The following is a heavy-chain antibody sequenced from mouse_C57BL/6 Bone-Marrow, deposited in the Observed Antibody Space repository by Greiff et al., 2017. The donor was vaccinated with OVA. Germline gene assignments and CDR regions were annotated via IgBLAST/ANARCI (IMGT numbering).Heavy chain of an antibody. D-gene: IGHD2-5*01. J-gene: IGHJ3*01. CDR1: GYTFTDYE. Sequence: QVQLQQSGAELVRPGASVTLSCKASGYTFTDYEMHWVKQTPVHGLEWIGAIDPETGGTAYNQKFKGKAILTADKSSSTAYMELRSLTSEDSAVYYCTRRNYSNYVEFAYWGQGTLVTVSA. CDR3: TRRNYSNYVEFAY. CDR2: IDPETGGT. V-gene: IGHV1-15*01.